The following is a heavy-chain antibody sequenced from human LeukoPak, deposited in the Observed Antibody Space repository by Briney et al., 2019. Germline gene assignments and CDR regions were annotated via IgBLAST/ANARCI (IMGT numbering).Heavy chain of an antibody. CDR2: MNQIGST. V-gene: IGHV4-34*01. Sequence: SETLSLTCAVCGRYFSCYYWSWIRPPPGKGLEWIGEMNQIGSTNYNQSLKSQVTISVDTSKNQFSLNLSSVPAADTAVYYCARPRLGGWRGPFDYWGQGTLVTVSS. J-gene: IGHJ4*02. D-gene: IGHD3-16*01. CDR1: GRYFSCYY. CDR3: ARPRLGGWRGPFDY.